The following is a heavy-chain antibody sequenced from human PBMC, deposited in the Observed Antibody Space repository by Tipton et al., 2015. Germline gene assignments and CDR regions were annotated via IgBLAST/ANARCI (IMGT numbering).Heavy chain of an antibody. CDR1: GFTFRDYY. CDR3: VRGAVIEEGRRHFGLDV. Sequence: SLRLSCAASGFTFRDYYMSWMRQAPGKGLEWVSDISGTGDTVHYADSVKGRFSISRDNAKNSLYLQMITLSGEDTGVYYCVRGAVIEEGRRHFGLDVWGQGTTVIVSS. CDR2: ISGTGDTV. D-gene: IGHD3-3*01. V-gene: IGHV3-11*01. J-gene: IGHJ6*01.